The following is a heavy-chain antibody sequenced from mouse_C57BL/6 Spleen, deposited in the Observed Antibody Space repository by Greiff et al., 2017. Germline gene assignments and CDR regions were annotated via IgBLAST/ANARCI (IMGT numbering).Heavy chain of an antibody. V-gene: IGHV5-6*01. D-gene: IGHD4-1*01. J-gene: IGHJ4*01. CDR2: ISSGGSYT. Sequence: EVMLVESGGDLVKPGGSLKLSCAASGFTFSSYGMSWVRQTPDKRLEWVATISSGGSYTYYPDSVKGRFTISRDNAKNSLYLQMSSLKSEDTAMYYCASQLGRSFAMDYWGQGTSVTVSS. CDR3: ASQLGRSFAMDY. CDR1: GFTFSSYG.